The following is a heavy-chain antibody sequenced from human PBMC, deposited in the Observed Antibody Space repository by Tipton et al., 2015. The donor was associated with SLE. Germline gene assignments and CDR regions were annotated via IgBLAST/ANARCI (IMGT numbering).Heavy chain of an antibody. D-gene: IGHD6-13*01. CDR1: GGSFSGYY. V-gene: IGHV4-34*01. CDR3: ASTDVSSWYGGEDY. Sequence: TLSLTCAVYGGSFSGYYWSWIRQPPGKGLEWIGEINHSGSTNYNPSLKSRVTISVDTSKNQFSLKLSSVTAADTAVYYCASTDVSSWYGGEDYWGQGTLVTVSS. J-gene: IGHJ4*02. CDR2: INHSGST.